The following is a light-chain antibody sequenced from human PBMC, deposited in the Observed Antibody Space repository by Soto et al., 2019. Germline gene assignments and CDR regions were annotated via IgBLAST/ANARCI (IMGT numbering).Light chain of an antibody. CDR3: QQYYSYPRT. CDR1: QGISSY. J-gene: IGKJ1*01. V-gene: IGKV1-8*01. CDR2: AAS. Sequence: AIRMTQSPSSFSAYTGDRDTITCRASQGISSYLAWYQQKPGKAPKLLIYAASTLQSGVPSRFSGSGSGTDFTLTISCLQSEDFATYYCQQYYSYPRTFGQGTKVEIK.